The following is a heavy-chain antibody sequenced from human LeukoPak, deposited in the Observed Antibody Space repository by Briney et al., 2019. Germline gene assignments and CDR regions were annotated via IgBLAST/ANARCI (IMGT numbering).Heavy chain of an antibody. CDR3: TTDRHYINFSGYLAFDI. D-gene: IGHD3-22*01. CDR1: GFTLSNPW. V-gene: IGHV3-15*01. Sequence: GGSLTLSCAASGFTLSNPWMNWVRQAPGKGLEWVGRIKNKAGGGSTDYTADYAAPVKGRFTISRDDSKNTLFLQMNSLKTEDAAIYYCTTDRHYINFSGYLAFDIWGQGTTVTVSS. CDR2: IKNKAGGGSTDYTA. J-gene: IGHJ3*02.